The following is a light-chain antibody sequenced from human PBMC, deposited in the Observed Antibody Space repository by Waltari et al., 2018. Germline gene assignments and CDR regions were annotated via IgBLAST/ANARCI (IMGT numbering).Light chain of an antibody. CDR3: QQYNSYWT. Sequence: DIVMTQSPDSLAVSLGERATITCESSQSLLSSSNNRNYLVWYQQKPGQPPKLLIYWASTRESGVPDRFSGSGSRTDFTLTISSLQPDDFATYYCQQYNSYWTFGQGTKVEIK. V-gene: IGKV4-1*01. J-gene: IGKJ1*01. CDR1: QSLLSSSNNRNY. CDR2: WAS.